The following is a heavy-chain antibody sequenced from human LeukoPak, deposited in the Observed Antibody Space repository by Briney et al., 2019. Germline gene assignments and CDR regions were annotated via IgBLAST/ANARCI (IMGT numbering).Heavy chain of an antibody. Sequence: ASVKVSFKASGGTFSSYAISWVRQAPGQGLEWMGRINPKNGDTNYAQKFQDRVTITRDTSMSAAYMEISRLTYDDTAVYYCGRGIQSFDPWGQGTLVTVSS. CDR2: INPKNGDT. J-gene: IGHJ5*02. V-gene: IGHV1-2*06. CDR3: GRGIQSFDP. CDR1: GGTFSSYA.